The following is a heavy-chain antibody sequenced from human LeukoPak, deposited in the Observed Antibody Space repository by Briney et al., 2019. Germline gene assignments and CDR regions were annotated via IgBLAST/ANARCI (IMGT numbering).Heavy chain of an antibody. Sequence: PGGSLRLSCAASGFTFSGYWMTWVRQAPGKGLEWVANIKLDGSEKYYVDSVKGRFTISRDNAKNSLYLQMNSLRAEDTAVYYCARVGWKILTYNYYMDVWGKGTTVTVSS. CDR3: ARVGWKILTYNYYMDV. CDR1: GFTFSGYW. CDR2: IKLDGSEK. V-gene: IGHV3-7*01. J-gene: IGHJ6*03. D-gene: IGHD1-1*01.